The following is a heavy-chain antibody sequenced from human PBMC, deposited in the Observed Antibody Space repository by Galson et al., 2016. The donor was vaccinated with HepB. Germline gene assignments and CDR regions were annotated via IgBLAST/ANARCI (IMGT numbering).Heavy chain of an antibody. Sequence: QSGAEVKKPGESLRISCTGSGSSSTTYWIGWVRQMPGQGLEWVGLIYPGDSDAKYSPSFEGQVTMSADMSTNTAYLQWSSLKASDAAIYYCARVVTMTGTPFDAWGQGTLVTVSS. CDR2: IYPGDSDA. CDR1: GSSSTTYW. D-gene: IGHD3-9*01. V-gene: IGHV5-51*01. J-gene: IGHJ4*02. CDR3: ARVVTMTGTPFDA.